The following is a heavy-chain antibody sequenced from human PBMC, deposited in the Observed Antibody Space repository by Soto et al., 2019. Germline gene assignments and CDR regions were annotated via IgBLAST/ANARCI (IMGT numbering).Heavy chain of an antibody. J-gene: IGHJ4*02. CDR2: IYYSGST. V-gene: IGHV4-30-4*01. D-gene: IGHD6-6*01. CDR3: AREATIAARLDS. CDR1: GGSISSGDYY. Sequence: QVQLQESGPGLVKPSQTLSLTCTVSGGSISSGDYYWSWLRQPPGKGLEWIGYIYYSGSTYYNPSLTSRVTISVDTSTNQFSLKLSSVTAADTAVYYCAREATIAARLDSWGQGTLVTVSS.